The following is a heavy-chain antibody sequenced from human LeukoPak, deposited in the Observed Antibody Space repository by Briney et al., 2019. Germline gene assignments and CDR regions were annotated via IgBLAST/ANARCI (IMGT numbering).Heavy chain of an antibody. CDR1: GFTFSSYA. Sequence: GGSLRLSCAASGFTFSSYAMHWVRRAPGKGLEYGSDISSNGGSTYYANSVKGRFTISRDNSKNTLYLQMGSLRAEDMAVYYCARGFSCGGDCYNDAFDIWGQGTMVTVSS. D-gene: IGHD2-21*02. J-gene: IGHJ3*02. CDR3: ARGFSCGGDCYNDAFDI. V-gene: IGHV3-64*01. CDR2: ISSNGGST.